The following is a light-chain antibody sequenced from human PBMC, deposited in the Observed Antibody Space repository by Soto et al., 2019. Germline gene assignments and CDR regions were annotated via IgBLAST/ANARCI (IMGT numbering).Light chain of an antibody. V-gene: IGLV2-14*02. CDR3: CSYERSGTLV. CDR1: SSDVGNYNL. Sequence: QSVLTQPASVSGSAGQSITISCTGTSSDVGNYNLVSWYLHHPGKAPKLLIYEDTKRPSGVSGRFSASKSGNTASLTIAGLQAEDEADYYCCSYERSGTLVFAGGTQLTVL. J-gene: IGLJ2*01. CDR2: EDT.